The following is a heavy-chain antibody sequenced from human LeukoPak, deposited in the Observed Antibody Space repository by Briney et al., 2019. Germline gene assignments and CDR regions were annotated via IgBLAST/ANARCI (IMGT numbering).Heavy chain of an antibody. D-gene: IGHD3-10*01. V-gene: IGHV4-61*01. CDR2: FSSSGST. CDR3: ARDGSLGFGELFGAFDI. Sequence: SETLSLTCNVSGGFVSSSNYHWSWIRQPPGKGLEWIGYFSSSGSTNYKASLKSRVSISADTSKNQFSLKLRSVTAADTAVYYCARDGSLGFGELFGAFDIWGQGTMVTVSS. J-gene: IGHJ3*02. CDR1: GGFVSSSNYH.